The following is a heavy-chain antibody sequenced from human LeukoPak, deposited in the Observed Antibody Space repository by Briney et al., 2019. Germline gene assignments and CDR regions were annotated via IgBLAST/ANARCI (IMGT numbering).Heavy chain of an antibody. CDR1: GYTFSTNW. CDR2: INQDGSRT. D-gene: IGHD2-15*01. CDR3: ARLSSAANDY. J-gene: IGHJ4*02. V-gene: IGHV3-7*01. Sequence: GGSLRLSCAASGYTFSTNWMNWVRQAPGKGLEWVANINQDGSRTQYVDSVKGRFTISKDNTNNILYLHMNSLRAEDTAVYYCARLSSAANDYWGQGTLVTVSS.